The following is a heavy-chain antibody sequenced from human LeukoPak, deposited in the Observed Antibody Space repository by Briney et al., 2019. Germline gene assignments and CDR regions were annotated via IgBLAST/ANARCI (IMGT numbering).Heavy chain of an antibody. J-gene: IGHJ6*03. CDR3: ARDANIAAAGKYYYYMDV. D-gene: IGHD6-13*01. CDR1: GGSISSYY. Sequence: SETLSLTCTVSGGSISSYYWSWIRQPAGKGLDWIGRIYTSGSTNYNPSLKSRVTMSVDTSKNQFSLKLTSVTAADTAVYYCARDANIAAAGKYYYYMDVWGKGTTVTISS. V-gene: IGHV4-4*07. CDR2: IYTSGST.